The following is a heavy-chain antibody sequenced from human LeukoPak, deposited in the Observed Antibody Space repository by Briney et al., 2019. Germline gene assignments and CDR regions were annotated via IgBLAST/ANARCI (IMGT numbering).Heavy chain of an antibody. CDR1: GVSFKEYV. CDR2: INWNGGGT. D-gene: IGHD1-26*01. J-gene: IGHJ6*02. V-gene: IGHV3-9*01. Sequence: GGSLRHSCVATGVSFKEYVKHSVRDPPGKSLEWVSSINWNGGGTDYADSVKGRFTISRDNAKNSLYLQLSSLRPEDTALYYCAKHMRATNTYSFFGLDVWGQGTTVTVSS. CDR3: AKHMRATNTYSFFGLDV.